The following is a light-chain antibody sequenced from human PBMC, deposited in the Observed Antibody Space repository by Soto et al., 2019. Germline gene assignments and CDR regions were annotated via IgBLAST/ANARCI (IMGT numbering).Light chain of an antibody. CDR2: EDN. Sequence: SYELTQPPSVSVSPGQTASITCSGDKLGHKYVCWYQQKAGQSPVLVMYEDNKRPSGIPERFSGSNSGNTATLTISGTQPMDEADYYCQAWDSSTAHVLFGGGTKLTVL. CDR1: KLGHKY. V-gene: IGLV3-1*01. CDR3: QAWDSSTAHVL. J-gene: IGLJ2*01.